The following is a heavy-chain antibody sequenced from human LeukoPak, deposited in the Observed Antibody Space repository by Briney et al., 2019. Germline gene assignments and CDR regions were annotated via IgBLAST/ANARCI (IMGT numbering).Heavy chain of an antibody. J-gene: IGHJ6*02. CDR1: GYTFTSYD. CDR3: AREPQGYYGMDV. Sequence: ASVKVSCKASGYTFTSYDINWVRQATGQGLEWMGWMNPNSGNTGYAQKFQGRVTMTRNTSISTAYMELSSLRSEDTAVYYCAREPQGYYGMDVWGQGTTVTVSS. V-gene: IGHV1-8*01. D-gene: IGHD1-14*01. CDR2: MNPNSGNT.